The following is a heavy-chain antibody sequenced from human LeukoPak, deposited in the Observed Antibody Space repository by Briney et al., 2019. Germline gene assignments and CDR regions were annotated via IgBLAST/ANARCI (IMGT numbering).Heavy chain of an antibody. J-gene: IGHJ4*02. CDR2: IYYSGST. CDR3: ARSLGADSSGYY. CDR1: GGSISSSSSY. D-gene: IGHD3-22*01. Sequence: SETLSLTCTVSGGSISSSSSYWGWIRQPPGKGLEWIGYIYYSGSTYYNPSLKSRVTISVDTSKNQFSLKLSSVTAADTAVYYCARSLGADSSGYYWGQGTLVTVSS. V-gene: IGHV4-30-4*08.